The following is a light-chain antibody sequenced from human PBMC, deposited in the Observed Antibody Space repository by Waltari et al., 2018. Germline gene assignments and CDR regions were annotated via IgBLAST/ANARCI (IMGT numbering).Light chain of an antibody. Sequence: QSALTQPASVSGSPGQSITISCTGTSSDVGSYNLVSWYQQQPDKAPKRMIYEVSNRPSGVSDRFSGAQSGNTASLTISGLQAEDEADYYCCSYAGSDTFVVLGGGTKLTVL. CDR3: CSYAGSDTFVV. CDR1: SSDVGSYNL. V-gene: IGLV2-23*02. CDR2: EVS. J-gene: IGLJ2*01.